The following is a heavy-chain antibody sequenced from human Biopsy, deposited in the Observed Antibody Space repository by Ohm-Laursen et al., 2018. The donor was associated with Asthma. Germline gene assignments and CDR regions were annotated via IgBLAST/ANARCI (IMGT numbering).Heavy chain of an antibody. J-gene: IGHJ1*01. Sequence: DTLSLTCAISGGSFTHYFWMWIRPPPGKGLEWIGAINYRGDTNYNPSLESRVSISVDTSTYHFSLRLNSVTAADTAVYYCVRGEEVAGTYFKDWDQGTLVTVSS. D-gene: IGHD6-19*01. CDR1: GGSFTHYF. CDR2: INYRGDT. CDR3: VRGEEVAGTYFKD. V-gene: IGHV4-34*01.